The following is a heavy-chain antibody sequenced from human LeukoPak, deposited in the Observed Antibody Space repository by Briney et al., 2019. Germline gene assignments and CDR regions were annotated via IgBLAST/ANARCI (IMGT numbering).Heavy chain of an antibody. CDR1: GLTFSSYA. Sequence: GGSLRHSCAASGLTFSSYAMSWVRQAPGKGLEWVSAISGSGGSTYYADSVKGRFTISRDNSKNTLYLQMNSLRAEDTAVYYCAKAPSAKVTGFDYWGQGTLVTVSS. CDR2: ISGSGGST. CDR3: AKAPSAKVTGFDY. V-gene: IGHV3-23*01. D-gene: IGHD1-20*01. J-gene: IGHJ4*02.